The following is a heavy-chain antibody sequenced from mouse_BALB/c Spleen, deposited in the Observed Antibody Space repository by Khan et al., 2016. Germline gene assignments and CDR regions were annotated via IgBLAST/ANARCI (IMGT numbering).Heavy chain of an antibody. CDR1: GFTFSSYG. J-gene: IGHJ2*01. Sequence: EVELVESGGGLVQPGGSLKLSCAASGFTFSSYGMSWVRQTPDKRLELVATINSNGGSTYYPDSVKGRFTISRDTAKNTLYLQMSSLKSEDTAMNYCTRGGYGDHCFIYRCQDTTLTVSS. V-gene: IGHV5-6-3*01. CDR2: INSNGGST. D-gene: IGHD1-2*01. CDR3: TRGGYGDHCFIY.